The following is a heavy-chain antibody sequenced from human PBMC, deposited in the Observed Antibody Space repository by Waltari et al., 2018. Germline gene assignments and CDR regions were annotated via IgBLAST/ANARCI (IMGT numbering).Heavy chain of an antibody. Sequence: EVQLVESGGGLVQPGGSLRLSCVASGFIFSSYWMDWVRQAPGKGLVWVSRINYDGSSTTYADSVKGRFTISRDNAKNTLYLQMNSLRSEDTAVYFCARDPPGVAAAGPGRGWGQGTLVTVSS. CDR1: GFIFSSYW. D-gene: IGHD6-25*01. V-gene: IGHV3-74*01. J-gene: IGHJ4*02. CDR2: INYDGSST. CDR3: ARDPPGVAAAGPGRG.